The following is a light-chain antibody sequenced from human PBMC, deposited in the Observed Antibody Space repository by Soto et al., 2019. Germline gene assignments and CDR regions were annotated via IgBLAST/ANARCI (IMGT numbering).Light chain of an antibody. CDR3: MQALQTPLT. CDR2: LVS. V-gene: IGKV2-28*01. Sequence: DIVMTQSPLSLPVSLVEPSSISFISSHILLHSNGYNYVDWYLQKPGQSPQLLIYLVSNRASGVPDRFSGSGSGTDFTLKISRVEAEDVGLYYCMQALQTPLTFGQGTRLEIK. CDR1: HILLHSNGYNY. J-gene: IGKJ5*01.